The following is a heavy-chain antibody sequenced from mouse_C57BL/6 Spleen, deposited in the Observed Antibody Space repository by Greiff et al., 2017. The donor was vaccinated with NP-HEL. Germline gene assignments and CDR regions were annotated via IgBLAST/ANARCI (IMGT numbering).Heavy chain of an antibody. V-gene: IGHV1-76*01. Sequence: VQLQQSGAELVRPGASVKLSCKASGYTFTDYYINWVKQRPGQGLEWIARIYPGSGNTYYNEKFKGKATLTAEKSSSTAYMQLSSLTSEDSAVYFCARSYDYDEDAMDYWGQGTSVTVSS. CDR1: GYTFTDYY. J-gene: IGHJ4*01. CDR3: ARSYDYDEDAMDY. CDR2: IYPGSGNT. D-gene: IGHD2-4*01.